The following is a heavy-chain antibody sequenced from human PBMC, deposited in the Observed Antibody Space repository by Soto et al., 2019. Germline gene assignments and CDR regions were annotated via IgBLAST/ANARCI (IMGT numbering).Heavy chain of an antibody. CDR3: ARDWARGGSYNGMDV. J-gene: IGHJ6*01. CDR1: GDTFLNYA. CDR2: IIPMFGTA. D-gene: IGHD2-2*02. V-gene: IGHV1-69*01. Sequence: QVHLVQSGAEVKTPGSSVKVACKASGDTFLNYAFSWVRQAPAQGLEWMGGIIPMFGTANYLQKFQGRVTITADESTSTVYMELSSLKYDDTAVYYCARDWARGGSYNGMDVW.